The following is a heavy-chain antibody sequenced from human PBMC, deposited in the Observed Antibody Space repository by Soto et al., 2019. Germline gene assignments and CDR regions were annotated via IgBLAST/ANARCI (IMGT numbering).Heavy chain of an antibody. V-gene: IGHV3-11*06. J-gene: IGHJ4*02. CDR1: GFTFSDYY. Sequence: GGSLRLSCAASGFTFSDYYMSWIRQAPGKGLEWLSYISSSATYAIYADSVKGRFTLSRDNAKNSLYLQMNSLRAEDTAVYYCERNDSSGYLDSWGQGTLVPVSS. CDR2: ISSSATYA. CDR3: ERNDSSGYLDS. D-gene: IGHD3-22*01.